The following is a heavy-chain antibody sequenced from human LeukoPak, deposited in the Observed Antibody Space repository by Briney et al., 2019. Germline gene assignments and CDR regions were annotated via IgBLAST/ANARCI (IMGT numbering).Heavy chain of an antibody. CDR3: ARDSSHYSGCYLTSFDY. CDR2: ISSSSSNI. J-gene: IGHJ4*02. CDR1: GFTFSSYS. D-gene: IGHD1-26*01. V-gene: IGHV3-48*01. Sequence: GGSLRLSCAASGFTFSSYSMNWIRQAPGKGLEWVSYISSSSSNIYYADSVKGRFTISRDNAKNSLYLQMNSLRAEDTAVYYCARDSSHYSGCYLTSFDYWGQGTLVTVSS.